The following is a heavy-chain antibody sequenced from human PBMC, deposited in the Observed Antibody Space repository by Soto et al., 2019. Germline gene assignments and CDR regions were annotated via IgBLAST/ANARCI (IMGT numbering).Heavy chain of an antibody. V-gene: IGHV5-51*01. CDR2: IYPRDSDT. CDR1: GYSFTSYW. J-gene: IGHJ1*01. CDR3: ARRSDYFEL. Sequence: GESLKISCKASGYSFTSYWIGWVRQVPGKGLEWMGIIYPRDSDTRYSPSFQGQVTISVDKSISTAYLQWSSLRASDTAIFYCARRSDYFELWGQGTLVTSPQ.